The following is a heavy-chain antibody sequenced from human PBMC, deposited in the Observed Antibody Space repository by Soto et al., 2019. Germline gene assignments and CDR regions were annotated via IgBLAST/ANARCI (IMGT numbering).Heavy chain of an antibody. CDR2: IYYSGST. Sequence: QVQLQESGPGLVKPSQTLSLTCTLSGGSISSGGYYWSWIRQHPGKGLEWIGYIYYSGSTYYNPSLKSRVTISVDTSKNQFSLKLSSVTAADTAVYYCARGAEYQLLENWFDPWGQGTLVTVSS. D-gene: IGHD2-2*01. J-gene: IGHJ5*02. V-gene: IGHV4-31*03. CDR1: GGSISSGGYY. CDR3: ARGAEYQLLENWFDP.